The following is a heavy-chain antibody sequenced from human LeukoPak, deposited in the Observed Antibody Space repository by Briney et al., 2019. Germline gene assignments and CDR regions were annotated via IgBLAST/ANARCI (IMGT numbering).Heavy chain of an antibody. CDR1: GYTFTSYG. V-gene: IGHV1-18*01. Sequence: ASVKVSCKASGYTFTSYGISWVRQAPGQGLEWMGWISAYNGNTNYAQKLQGRVTMTTDTSTSTVYMELSSLRSEDTAVYYCAISEQLVRYYYYMDVWGKGTTVTVSS. CDR3: AISEQLVRYYYYMDV. D-gene: IGHD6-6*01. CDR2: ISAYNGNT. J-gene: IGHJ6*03.